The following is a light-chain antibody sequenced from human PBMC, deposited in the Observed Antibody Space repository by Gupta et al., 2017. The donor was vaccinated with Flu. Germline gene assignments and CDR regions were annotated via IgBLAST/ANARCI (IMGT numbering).Light chain of an antibody. J-gene: IGKJ1*01. Sequence: DIVITQSPLSLPVTPGEPASISCRSSQSLLHSNGYNYLDWYLQKPGQSPQILIYLGSNRASGVPDRFSGSGSGTEFTLKISRVEAEDVGVYYCMQAVQAWTFGQGTKVEIK. CDR2: LGS. CDR3: MQAVQAWT. V-gene: IGKV2-28*01. CDR1: QSLLHSNGYNY.